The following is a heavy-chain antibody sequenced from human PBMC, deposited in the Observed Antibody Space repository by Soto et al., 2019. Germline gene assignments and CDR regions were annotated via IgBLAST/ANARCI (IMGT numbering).Heavy chain of an antibody. Sequence: GGSLRLSCVVSGFIFSDYYMSWIRQAPGKGLEWVSYIVTSNSYTNYADSVKGRFTISSDNAKSSLYLQINNLRAEDTAVYYCALINYYYPSGRTYWGQGTQVTVSS. CDR1: GFIFSDYY. CDR2: IVTSNSYT. CDR3: ALINYYYPSGRTY. V-gene: IGHV3-11*06. D-gene: IGHD3-10*01. J-gene: IGHJ4*02.